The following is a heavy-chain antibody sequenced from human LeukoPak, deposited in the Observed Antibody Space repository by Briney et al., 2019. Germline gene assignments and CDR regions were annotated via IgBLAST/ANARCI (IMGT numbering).Heavy chain of an antibody. CDR3: AKDQRSIAVAGYFDY. CDR2: IIYSGGTT. V-gene: IGHV3-23*01. CDR1: GFTFSSYA. D-gene: IGHD6-19*01. J-gene: IGHJ4*02. Sequence: GGSLRLSCAASGFTFSSYAMSWVRQAPGEGLEWVSSIIYSGGTTYYADSVKGRFTVSRDNSKNTLYLQMNSLRAEDTAIYYCAKDQRSIAVAGYFDYWGQGTLVTVSS.